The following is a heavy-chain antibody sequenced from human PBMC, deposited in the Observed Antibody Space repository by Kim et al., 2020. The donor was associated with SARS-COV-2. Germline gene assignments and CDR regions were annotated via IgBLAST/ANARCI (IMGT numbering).Heavy chain of an antibody. D-gene: IGHD3-9*01. CDR2: IKNDGSKK. CDR3: VRYDRLFDY. V-gene: IGHV3-7*01. Sequence: GGSLRLSCAASGFTFSSYWMNWVRQAPGKGLEWVAIIKNDGSKKNYADSVKGRFTISRDNAKNTLYLQMNSLRAEDTAVYYCVRYDRLFDYWGQGTLVTVSS. CDR1: GFTFSSYW. J-gene: IGHJ4*02.